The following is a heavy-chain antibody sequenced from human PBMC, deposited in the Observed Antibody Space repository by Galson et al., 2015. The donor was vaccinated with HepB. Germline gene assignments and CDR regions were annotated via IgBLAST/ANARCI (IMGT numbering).Heavy chain of an antibody. CDR2: ISGAGHNT. CDR3: ARDPYRGSYPQNWFDP. D-gene: IGHD1-26*01. J-gene: IGHJ5*02. CDR1: GFSFDTYA. V-gene: IGHV3-23*01. Sequence: SLRLSCAASGFSFDTYAMSWVRQAPGKGLEWVSSISGAGHNTYCADAVRGRFTISRDNSKNTLYLQMNSLRAEDTAVYYCARDPYRGSYPQNWFDPWGQGTLVTVSS.